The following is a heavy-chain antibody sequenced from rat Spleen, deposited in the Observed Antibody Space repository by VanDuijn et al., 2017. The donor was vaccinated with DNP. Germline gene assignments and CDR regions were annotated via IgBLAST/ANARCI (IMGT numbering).Heavy chain of an antibody. CDR3: TKDLQWYAMDA. Sequence: EVQLVETGGDLVPPGRSLKLSCVASGFTFNTYWMFWIRQAPGKGLEWVATINPDGSNTYCQDSVKGRFTISRDNAENTVYLEMNSVRSEDTATYYCTKDLQWYAMDAWGQGTSVTVSS. V-gene: IGHV5-58*01. J-gene: IGHJ4*01. CDR1: GFTFNTYW. D-gene: IGHD1-1*01. CDR2: INPDGSNT.